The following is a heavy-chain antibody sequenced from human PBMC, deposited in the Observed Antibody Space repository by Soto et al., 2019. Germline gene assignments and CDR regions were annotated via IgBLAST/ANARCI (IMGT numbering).Heavy chain of an antibody. CDR2: ISSSSSTI. CDR1: GFTFSSYS. Sequence: EVQLVESGGGLVQPGGSLRLSCAASGFTFSSYSMNWVRQAPGKGLEWVSYISSSSSTIYYADSVKGRFTISRDNAKNSLYLQMNSLRGEDTAVYYCARDPRGWLRGRLYYWGQGTLVTVSS. CDR3: ARDPRGWLRGRLYY. D-gene: IGHD5-12*01. V-gene: IGHV3-48*01. J-gene: IGHJ4*02.